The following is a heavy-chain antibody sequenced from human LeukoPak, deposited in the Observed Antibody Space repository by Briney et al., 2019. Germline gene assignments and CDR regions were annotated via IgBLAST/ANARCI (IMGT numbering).Heavy chain of an antibody. D-gene: IGHD6-13*01. CDR1: GYSISSGYY. CDR2: IYHSGST. CDR3: ARDGEVLSSSWFWFDP. Sequence: PSETLSLTCTVSGYSISSGYYWVWIRQPPGKGLEGIGNIYHSGSTYYNPSLKSRVTISVDTSKNQFSLKVRSVTAADTAVYYCARDGEVLSSSWFWFDPWGQGTLVTVSS. V-gene: IGHV4-38-2*02. J-gene: IGHJ5*02.